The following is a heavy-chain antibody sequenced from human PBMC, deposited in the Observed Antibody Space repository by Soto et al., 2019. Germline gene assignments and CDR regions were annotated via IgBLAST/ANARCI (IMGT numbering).Heavy chain of an antibody. Sequence: QVQLVQSGAEVKKPGASVMVSCKASGYTFRDHDINWVRQASGQGLEWMGWMNPNSGNTGYAQKLQGRVTMTRDTSINSAYMELSSLRSDDTAVYSCARRARIGKQLWLPFDYWAQGTLVTVSS. J-gene: IGHJ4*02. CDR1: GYTFRDHD. CDR2: MNPNSGNT. V-gene: IGHV1-8*01. CDR3: ARRARIGKQLWLPFDY. D-gene: IGHD5-18*01.